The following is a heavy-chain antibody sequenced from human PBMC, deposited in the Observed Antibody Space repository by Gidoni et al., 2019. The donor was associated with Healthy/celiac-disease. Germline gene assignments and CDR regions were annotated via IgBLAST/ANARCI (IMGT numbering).Heavy chain of an antibody. CDR1: VGSLSSVGYY. Sequence: QVQLQESGPGLVKPSQTLSLTCTVSVGSLSSVGYYCSGIRQHPGKGLEWIGYIYYSGSTHYNPSLKSRVTISVDTSKNQFSLKLSSVTAADTAVYYCARDWGPGSGRLYGYFDLWGRGTLVTVSS. CDR3: ARDWGPGSGRLYGYFDL. CDR2: IYYSGST. D-gene: IGHD3-10*01. J-gene: IGHJ2*01. V-gene: IGHV4-31*03.